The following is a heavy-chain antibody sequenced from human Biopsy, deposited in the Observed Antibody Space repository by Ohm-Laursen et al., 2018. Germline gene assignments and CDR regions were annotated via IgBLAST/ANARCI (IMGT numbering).Heavy chain of an antibody. J-gene: IGHJ2*01. CDR3: ARGLSSGWYGYFDV. D-gene: IGHD6-19*01. Sequence: SLRLSCTASGFTFGHYAMHWVRQAPGKGLEWISLIWYDGTNKDYADSVKGRFTISRDNSKNTLYLQINTLTLEDTAFYYCARGLSSGWYGYFDVWGRGILVTVSS. CDR1: GFTFGHYA. CDR2: IWYDGTNK. V-gene: IGHV3-33*08.